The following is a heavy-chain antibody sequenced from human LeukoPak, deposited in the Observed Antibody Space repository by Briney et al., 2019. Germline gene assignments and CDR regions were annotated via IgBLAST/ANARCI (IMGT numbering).Heavy chain of an antibody. Sequence: GASVKVSCKASGYTFTSYGISWVRRAPGQGLEWMGWISAYNGNTNYAQELQGRVTMTTDTSTSTAYMELRSLRSDDTAVYYCAAGEGCSSTSCYPRFDYWGQGTLVTVSS. CDR1: GYTFTSYG. J-gene: IGHJ4*02. D-gene: IGHD2-2*01. CDR3: AAGEGCSSTSCYPRFDY. V-gene: IGHV1-18*01. CDR2: ISAYNGNT.